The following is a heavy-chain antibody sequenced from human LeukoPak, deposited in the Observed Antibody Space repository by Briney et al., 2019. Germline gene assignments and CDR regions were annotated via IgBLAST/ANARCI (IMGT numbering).Heavy chain of an antibody. CDR2: ISYDGSNK. CDR3: ARDPLEMATIYAFDI. J-gene: IGHJ3*02. D-gene: IGHD5-24*01. Sequence: PGRSLRLSCAASGFTFSSYAMHWVRQAPGKGLEWVAVISYDGSNKYYADSVKGRFTISGDNSKNTLYLQMNSLRAEDTAVYYCARDPLEMATIYAFDIWGQGTMVTVSS. CDR1: GFTFSSYA. V-gene: IGHV3-30-3*01.